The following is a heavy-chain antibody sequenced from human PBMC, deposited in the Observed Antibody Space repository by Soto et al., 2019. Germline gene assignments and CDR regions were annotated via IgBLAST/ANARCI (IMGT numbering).Heavy chain of an antibody. CDR1: GGSISSSSYY. D-gene: IGHD2-2*01. Sequence: LSLTCTVSGGSISSSSYYWGRIRQPPGKGLEWIGYIYYTGSTYYNPSLKSRLTISVDTSKNQFSLKLTSVAAADTAVYFCARYQKGPFDYWGQGTLVTVSS. V-gene: IGHV4-30-4*08. CDR2: IYYTGST. J-gene: IGHJ4*02. CDR3: ARYQKGPFDY.